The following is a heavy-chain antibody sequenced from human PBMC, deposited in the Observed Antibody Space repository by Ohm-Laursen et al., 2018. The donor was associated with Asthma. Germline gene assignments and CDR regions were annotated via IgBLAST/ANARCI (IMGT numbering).Heavy chain of an antibody. Sequence: GSLRPSCSASGFTFSGSWMIWVRQAPGKGLQWLAFIKPDGSQTYYADSTEGRFSISRDNSKNSLYLQMSSLRGEDTAIYYCATLSWYASQFWGQGTLVTVSS. J-gene: IGHJ4*02. CDR2: IKPDGSQT. CDR1: GFTFSGSW. V-gene: IGHV3-7*01. D-gene: IGHD2-2*01. CDR3: ATLSWYASQF.